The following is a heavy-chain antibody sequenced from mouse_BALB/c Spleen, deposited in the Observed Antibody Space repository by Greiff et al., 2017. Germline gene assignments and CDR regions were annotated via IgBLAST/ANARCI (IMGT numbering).Heavy chain of an antibody. CDR3: ASAPDGWYDNALDY. Sequence: VQLQQSGAELVKPGASVKLSCTASGFTITDTYMHWVKQRPEQGLEWIGRIDPANGNTKYDPKFQGKATITADTSSNTAYLQLSSLTSEDTADYYCASAPDGWYDNALDYWGQGTSVTVSS. D-gene: IGHD2-3*01. V-gene: IGHV14-3*02. CDR1: GFTITDTY. CDR2: IDPANGNT. J-gene: IGHJ4*01.